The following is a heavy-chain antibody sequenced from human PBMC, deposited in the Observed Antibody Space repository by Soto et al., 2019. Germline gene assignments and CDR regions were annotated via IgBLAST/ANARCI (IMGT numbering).Heavy chain of an antibody. CDR1: GGTFSSYT. J-gene: IGHJ4*02. D-gene: IGHD2-2*01. Sequence: QVQLVQSGAEVKKPRSSVKVSCKASGGTFSSYTISWVRQAPGQGLEWMGRIIPILGIANYAQKFQGRVTITADKSTSTAYMELSSLRSEDTAVYYCASSSYCSSTSCYIQFDYWGQGTLVTVSS. V-gene: IGHV1-69*02. CDR2: IIPILGIA. CDR3: ASSSYCSSTSCYIQFDY.